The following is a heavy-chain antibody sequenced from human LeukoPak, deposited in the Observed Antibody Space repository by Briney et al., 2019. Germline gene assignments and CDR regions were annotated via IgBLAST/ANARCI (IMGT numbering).Heavy chain of an antibody. V-gene: IGHV3-53*01. CDR3: ATTATTWGVFDY. D-gene: IGHD4-17*01. CDR2: IYSGGST. J-gene: IGHJ4*02. Sequence: GGSLRLSCAASGFTVSSNYMSWVRQAPGKGLEWVSVIYSGGSTYYADSVKGRFTISRDNSKNTLYLQMNSLRAEDTAVYYCATTATTWGVFDYWGQGTLVTVSS. CDR1: GFTVSSNY.